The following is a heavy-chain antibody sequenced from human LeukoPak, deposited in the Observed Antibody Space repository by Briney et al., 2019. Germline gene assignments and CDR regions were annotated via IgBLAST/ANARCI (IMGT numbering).Heavy chain of an antibody. V-gene: IGHV3-23*01. CDR1: GFIFSNYA. Sequence: GGSLRLSCAASGFIFSNYAMSWVRQVPGRGLEWVSTISSRGDSTYVADSVKGRFTISRDNSKNPLYLQMNTVRAEDTAVYYCVKGPRPDITVAHTVENWGQGTLVTVSS. CDR2: ISSRGDST. CDR3: VKGPRPDITVAHTVEN. J-gene: IGHJ4*02. D-gene: IGHD6-19*01.